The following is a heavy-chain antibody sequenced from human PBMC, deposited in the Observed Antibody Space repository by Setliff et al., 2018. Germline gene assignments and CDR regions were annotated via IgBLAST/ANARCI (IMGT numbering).Heavy chain of an antibody. Sequence: GGSLRLSCAASGFTFSNYEMHWVRQAPGKGPEWVAVISYDASNKYYADSVKGRFTISRDNSKNTLSLQMNSLRAEDTAVYYCAKCGGDHCCPLYQYYMDVWGKGTTVTVSS. CDR3: AKCGGDHCCPLYQYYMDV. V-gene: IGHV3-30*07. CDR2: ISYDASNK. D-gene: IGHD2-21*02. J-gene: IGHJ6*03. CDR1: GFTFSNYE.